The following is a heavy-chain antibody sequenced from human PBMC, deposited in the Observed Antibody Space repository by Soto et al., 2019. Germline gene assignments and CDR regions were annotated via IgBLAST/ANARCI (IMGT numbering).Heavy chain of an antibody. Sequence: ASVKVSCKASGGTFSSYAISWVRQAPGQGLEWMGGIIPILGTANYAQKFQGRVTITADESTSTAYMELSSLRSEDTAVYYCARDLGRDGYTYTRDDAFDIWGQGTMVTVSS. CDR3: ARDLGRDGYTYTRDDAFDI. CDR1: GGTFSSYA. J-gene: IGHJ3*02. V-gene: IGHV1-69*13. CDR2: IIPILGTA. D-gene: IGHD3-16*01.